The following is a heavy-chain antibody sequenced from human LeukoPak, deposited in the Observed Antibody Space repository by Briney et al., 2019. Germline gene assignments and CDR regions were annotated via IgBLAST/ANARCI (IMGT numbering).Heavy chain of an antibody. J-gene: IGHJ3*02. D-gene: IGHD3-22*01. Sequence: GETLRLSCAASGFTFSSYDMHWVRKATGKGLELVSAIGTAGDTYSPGTAKRRFTISIEKAKNSLYLQMNSLRAGDTAVYYCSRGHYYDSSGYCYGAFDIWGEGTMVSVSS. CDR1: GFTFSSYD. CDR3: SRGHYYDSSGYCYGAFDI. CDR2: IGTAGDT. V-gene: IGHV3-13*01.